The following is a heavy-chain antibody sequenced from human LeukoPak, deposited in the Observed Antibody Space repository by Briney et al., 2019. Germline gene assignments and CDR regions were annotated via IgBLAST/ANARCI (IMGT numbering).Heavy chain of an antibody. CDR1: GFTFSGSA. V-gene: IGHV3-73*01. J-gene: IGHJ4*02. Sequence: GGSLRLSCAASGFTFSGSAMHWVRQASGKGLEWVGRIRSKANSYATAYAASVKGRFTISRDDSKNTAYLQMNSLKTEDTAVYYCTRDLGYTYGFDYWGQGTLVTVSS. CDR3: TRDLGYTYGFDY. CDR2: IRSKANSYAT. D-gene: IGHD5-18*01.